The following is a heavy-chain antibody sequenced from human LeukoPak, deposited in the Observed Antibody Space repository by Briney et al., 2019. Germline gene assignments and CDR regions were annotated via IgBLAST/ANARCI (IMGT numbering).Heavy chain of an antibody. CDR3: ARGLGGYYYSVDY. V-gene: IGHV4-34*01. Sequence: SETLSLTCAVCGGSFSGYYWSWIRQPPGKGLEWIGEINHSGSTNYNPSLKSRVTISVDTSKNQFSLKLSSVTAADTAVYYCARGLGGYYYSVDYWGQGTLVTVSS. CDR2: INHSGST. CDR1: GGSFSGYY. J-gene: IGHJ4*02. D-gene: IGHD3-22*01.